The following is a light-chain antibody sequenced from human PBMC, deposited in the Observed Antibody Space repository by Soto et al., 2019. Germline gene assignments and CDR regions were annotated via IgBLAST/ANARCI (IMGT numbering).Light chain of an antibody. Sequence: QSALTQPASVSGPPGQSITISCTGTSSDVGGYGSVSWYQQHPGKAPKLMIYEVSNRPSGVSNRFSGSKSGNTASLTISGLQAEDDADYYSSSYTSSGTYVFGTGTKVTVL. CDR3: SSYTSSGTYV. CDR1: SSDVGGYGS. CDR2: EVS. J-gene: IGLJ1*01. V-gene: IGLV2-14*01.